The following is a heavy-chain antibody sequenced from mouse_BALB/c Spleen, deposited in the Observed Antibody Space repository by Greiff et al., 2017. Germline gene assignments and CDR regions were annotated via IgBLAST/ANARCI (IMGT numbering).Heavy chain of an antibody. V-gene: IGHV5-6-5*01. CDR2: ISSGGST. J-gene: IGHJ4*01. D-gene: IGHD3-3*01. CDR3: ARAGEGPSYAMDY. Sequence: EVMLVESGGGLVKPGGSLKLSCAASGFTFSSYAMSWVRQTPEKRLEWVASISSGGSTYYPDSVKGRFTISRDNARNILYLQMSSLRSEDTAMYYCARAGEGPSYAMDYWGQGTSVTVSS. CDR1: GFTFSSYA.